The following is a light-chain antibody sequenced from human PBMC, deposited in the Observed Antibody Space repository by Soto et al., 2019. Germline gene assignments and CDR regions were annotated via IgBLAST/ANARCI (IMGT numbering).Light chain of an antibody. V-gene: IGKV3D-20*02. CDR3: QQCSNWPLT. Sequence: EIVLTQSPGTLSLSPLERATLXCRASQSVSNNYLAWYQQKPGQAPRLLIYGASNRATGIPDRFSGSGSGTDFTLTISRLEPEDFAIYYCQQCSNWPLTFGGGTKVDIK. CDR2: GAS. J-gene: IGKJ4*01. CDR1: QSVSNNY.